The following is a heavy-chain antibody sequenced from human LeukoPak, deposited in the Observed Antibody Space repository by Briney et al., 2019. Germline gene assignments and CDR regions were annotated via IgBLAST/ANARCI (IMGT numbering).Heavy chain of an antibody. V-gene: IGHV1-46*01. D-gene: IGHD2-15*01. J-gene: IGHJ6*02. Sequence: ASVKVSCKASGYTVTSYYMHWVRQATGQGLEWMGIINPSGGSTSYAQKFQGRVTMTRDTSTSTVYMELSSLRSEDTAVYYCARDLGEYCSGGSCYYYYGMDVWGQGTTVTVSS. CDR1: GYTVTSYY. CDR2: INPSGGST. CDR3: ARDLGEYCSGGSCYYYYGMDV.